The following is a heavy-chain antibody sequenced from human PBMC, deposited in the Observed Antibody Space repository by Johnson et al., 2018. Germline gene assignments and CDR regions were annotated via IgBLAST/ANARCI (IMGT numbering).Heavy chain of an antibody. J-gene: IGHJ6*02. CDR1: GFTFSSYG. CDR2: IWYDGRNA. Sequence: QVQLGESGGGVVQPGRSLRLSCAASGFTFSSYGLHWVRQAPGKGLEWGAVIWYDGRNAYSVCSVQGRLTISRDNSKNTMHLQMNSLRAEDTAVYYCARVEKSGSYWGYYYYGMDVWGQGTTVTVSS. D-gene: IGHD1-26*01. CDR3: ARVEKSGSYWGYYYYGMDV. V-gene: IGHV3-33*01.